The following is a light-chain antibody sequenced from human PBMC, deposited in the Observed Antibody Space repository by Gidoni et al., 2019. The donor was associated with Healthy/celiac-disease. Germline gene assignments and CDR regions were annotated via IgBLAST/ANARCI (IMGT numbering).Light chain of an antibody. CDR2: DAS. V-gene: IGKV3-11*01. CDR1: QSVSSY. Sequence: EIVLTQSPAPLSWSPGERATLSCMASQSVSSYLAWYQQKPGQAPRLLIYDASNRATGIPARFSGSGSGTDFTLTISSLEPEDFAVYYCQQRSNWPWTFGQGTKVEIK. J-gene: IGKJ1*01. CDR3: QQRSNWPWT.